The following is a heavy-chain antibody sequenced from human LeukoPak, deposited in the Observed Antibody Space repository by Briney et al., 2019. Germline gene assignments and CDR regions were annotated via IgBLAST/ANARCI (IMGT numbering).Heavy chain of an antibody. CDR1: GFIFSTYP. CDR2: ITGSGDST. D-gene: IGHD1-26*01. V-gene: IGHV3-23*01. Sequence: GGSLRLSCAASGFIFSTYPMSWVRQAPGKGLEWVSAITGSGDSTFYADSVKGRCTISRDNSKNTLSPQMNTLRAEDTAVYYCAKENPVGGTNYFDYWGQGTLVTVSS. CDR3: AKENPVGGTNYFDY. J-gene: IGHJ4*02.